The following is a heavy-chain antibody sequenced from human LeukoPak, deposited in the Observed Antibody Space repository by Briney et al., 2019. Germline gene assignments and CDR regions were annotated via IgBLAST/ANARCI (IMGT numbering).Heavy chain of an antibody. J-gene: IGHJ4*02. CDR1: GFTFSGYW. CDR2: IDQDGSGK. CDR3: VRDQGAAGDS. Sequence: GGSLRLSCAASGFTFSGYWMTWVRQAPGKGLEWVANIDQDGSGKIYVDSVKGRFTISRDNAKKSLYLQMNSLRPEDSALYYCVRDQGAAGDSWGQGTLVLVSS. D-gene: IGHD6-13*01. V-gene: IGHV3-7*01.